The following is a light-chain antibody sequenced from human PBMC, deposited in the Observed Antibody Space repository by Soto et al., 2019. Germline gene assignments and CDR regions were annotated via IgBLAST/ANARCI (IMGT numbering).Light chain of an antibody. Sequence: EIVLTQSPATLSLSPGERATLSCRASQSVSSYLAWYQHKPGQAPRLLISDAPNKATGIPARCSGSGSWTDFSLTFSTLETDDCAFYDCQHRSSWLFTFGPGTKVHIK. V-gene: IGKV3-11*01. CDR3: QHRSSWLFT. CDR2: DAP. CDR1: QSVSSY. J-gene: IGKJ3*01.